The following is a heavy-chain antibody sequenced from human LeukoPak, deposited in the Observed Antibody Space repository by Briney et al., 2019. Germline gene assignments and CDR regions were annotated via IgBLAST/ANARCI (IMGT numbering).Heavy chain of an antibody. Sequence: ASVKVSCKASGYTFTGYYMHWVRQAPGQGLEWMGWINPNSGGTNYAQKFQGRVTMTRDTSISTAYMELSRLRSDDTAVYYCARAGDQRLALGAFDIWGQGTMVTVSS. CDR3: ARAGDQRLALGAFDI. J-gene: IGHJ3*02. D-gene: IGHD6-25*01. CDR1: GYTFTGYY. CDR2: INPNSGGT. V-gene: IGHV1-2*02.